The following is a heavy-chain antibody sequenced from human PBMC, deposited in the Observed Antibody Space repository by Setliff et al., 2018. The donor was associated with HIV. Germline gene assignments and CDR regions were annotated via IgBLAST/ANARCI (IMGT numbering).Heavy chain of an antibody. CDR2: IHTSGST. D-gene: IGHD3-10*01. J-gene: IGHJ4*02. CDR1: GGSISSSSYY. CDR3: ARVGYHGSGRYAFDY. Sequence: KTSETLSLTCTVSGGSISSSSYYWSWIRQPAGKGLGWIGHIHTSGSTKYNPSLKSRVTISADTSKNQFSLNLSAVTAAETAVYYCARVGYHGSGRYAFDYWGQGTLVTVSS. V-gene: IGHV4-61*09.